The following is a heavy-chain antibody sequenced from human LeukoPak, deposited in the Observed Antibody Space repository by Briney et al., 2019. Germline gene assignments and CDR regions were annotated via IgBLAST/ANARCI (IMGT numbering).Heavy chain of an antibody. Sequence: GASVKVSCKASGYTFTSYDINWVRQATGQGLEWMGWMNPNSGNTDYAQKFQGRVTMTRNTSISTAYMELSSLRSEDTAVYYCARGRGIVGATTRFDPWGQGTRVTVSS. V-gene: IGHV1-8*01. CDR1: GYTFTSYD. D-gene: IGHD1-26*01. J-gene: IGHJ5*02. CDR3: ARGRGIVGATTRFDP. CDR2: MNPNSGNT.